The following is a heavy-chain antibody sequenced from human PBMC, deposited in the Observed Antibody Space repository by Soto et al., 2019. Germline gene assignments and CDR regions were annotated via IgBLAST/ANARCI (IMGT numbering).Heavy chain of an antibody. CDR2: ISSSSSTI. D-gene: IGHD2-15*01. Sequence: PGGSLRLSCAASGFTFSSYSMNWVRQAPGKGLEWVSYISSSSSTIYYADSVKGRFTISRDNAKNSLYLQRNSLRDEDTAVYYCARDAGCSGGSCYSGPLFDYWGQGTLVTVSS. J-gene: IGHJ4*02. V-gene: IGHV3-48*02. CDR3: ARDAGCSGGSCYSGPLFDY. CDR1: GFTFSSYS.